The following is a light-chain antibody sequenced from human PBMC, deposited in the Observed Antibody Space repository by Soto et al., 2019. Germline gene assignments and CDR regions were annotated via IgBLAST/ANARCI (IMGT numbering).Light chain of an antibody. CDR1: QSVSGW. CDR3: QQYETFSGT. V-gene: IGKV1-5*01. CDR2: DAS. J-gene: IGKJ1*01. Sequence: DIQMTQSPSTLSASVGDTVTVTCRASQSVSGWLAWYQQKPGEAPKLLIYDASALPLGVPSRFSGSGSGTKFTLTIASLQPDDLATYYCQQYETFSGTFGPGTKVEI.